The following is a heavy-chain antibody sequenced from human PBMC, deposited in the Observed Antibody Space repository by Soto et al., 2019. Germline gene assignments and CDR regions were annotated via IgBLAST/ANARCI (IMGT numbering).Heavy chain of an antibody. V-gene: IGHV3-15*07. J-gene: IGHJ4*01. CDR2: IKSKTDGGKK. CDR3: TTSIPLDYYYESSGYSDY. D-gene: IGHD3-22*01. Sequence: EVQLVESGGGLVKPGGSLRLSCAASGFTFSNAWMNWVRQAPGKGLEWVGRIKSKTDGGKKDYAAHVKVRFTISRDDSKNTLYLQMNRLKTEDAAVYYCTTSIPLDYYYESSGYSDYWGHGNLVTVSS. CDR1: GFTFSNAW.